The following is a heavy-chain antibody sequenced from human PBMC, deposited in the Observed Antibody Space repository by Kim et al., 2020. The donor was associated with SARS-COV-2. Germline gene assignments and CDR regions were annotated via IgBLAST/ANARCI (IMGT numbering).Heavy chain of an antibody. D-gene: IGHD3-22*01. J-gene: IGHJ5*02. CDR1: ISDYH. Sequence: ISDYHYSWIRHHPRKGLEWIGYMSYSGTTAYNPSLRCRVTISVDTSANQFSLTLTSVTAADTARYFCARGKGYFYGRSGYYFEPGGQGILAT. CDR2: MSYSGTT. CDR3: ARGKGYFYGRSGYYFEP. V-gene: IGHV4-31*02.